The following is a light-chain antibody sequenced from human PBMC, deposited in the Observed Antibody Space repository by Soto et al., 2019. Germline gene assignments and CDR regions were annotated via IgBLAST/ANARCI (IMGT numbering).Light chain of an antibody. V-gene: IGKV1-5*01. CDR2: DAS. CDR3: QQYNSYPMYT. Sequence: DIQMTQSPSTLSASVGDRVTITCRASQSISSWLAWYQQKPGKAPKLLIYDASSLESGVPSRFSGSGSGTEFTLTISSLQLDDFATYYCQQYNSYPMYTFGQGTKLEIK. CDR1: QSISSW. J-gene: IGKJ2*01.